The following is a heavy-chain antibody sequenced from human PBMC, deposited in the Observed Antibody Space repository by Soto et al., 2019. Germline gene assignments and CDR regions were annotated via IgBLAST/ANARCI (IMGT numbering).Heavy chain of an antibody. CDR3: AREGRSTMVRGANDY. D-gene: IGHD3-10*01. V-gene: IGHV3-30-3*01. J-gene: IGHJ4*02. CDR1: GFTFSSYA. Sequence: QVQLVESGGGVVQPGRSLRLSCAASGFTFSSYAMHWVRQAPGKGLAWVAVISYDGSNKYYADSVKGRFTISRDNSKNTLYLQMNSLRAEDTAVYYCAREGRSTMVRGANDYWGQGTLVTVSS. CDR2: ISYDGSNK.